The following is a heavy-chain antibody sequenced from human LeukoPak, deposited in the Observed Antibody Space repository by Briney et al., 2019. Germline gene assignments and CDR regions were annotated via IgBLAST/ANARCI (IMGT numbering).Heavy chain of an antibody. D-gene: IGHD3-22*01. CDR3: AKDRPGYYYDSSGYYY. J-gene: IGHJ4*02. CDR1: GFTFSSYA. V-gene: IGHV3-23*01. Sequence: QPGGSLSLSCAASGFTFSSYAMSWVRQAPGKGLEWVSAINGSGGSTYYADSVKGRFTISRDNSKNTLYLQMNSLRAEDTAVYYCAKDRPGYYYDSSGYYYWGQGTLVTVSS. CDR2: INGSGGST.